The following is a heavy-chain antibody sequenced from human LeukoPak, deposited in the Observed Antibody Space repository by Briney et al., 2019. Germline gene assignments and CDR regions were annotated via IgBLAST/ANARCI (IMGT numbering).Heavy chain of an antibody. CDR1: GLTFSSYA. Sequence: PGRSLRLSCAASGLTFSSYAMHWVRQAPGKGLEWVAVISYDGSNKYYADSVKGRFTISRDNANNSLHLQMNGLRAEDTAVYYCARDFSDTAYFDCWGQGTLVTVSS. CDR2: ISYDGSNK. CDR3: ARDFSDTAYFDC. J-gene: IGHJ4*02. D-gene: IGHD5-18*01. V-gene: IGHV3-30-3*01.